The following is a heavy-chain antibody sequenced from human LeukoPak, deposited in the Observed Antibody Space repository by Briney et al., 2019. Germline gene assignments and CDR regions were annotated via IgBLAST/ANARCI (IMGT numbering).Heavy chain of an antibody. D-gene: IGHD6-6*01. CDR1: GGSISSYY. J-gene: IGHJ4*02. CDR2: IYYSGST. Sequence: KTSETLSLTCTVSGGSISSYYWSWLRQPPGKGLEWIGYIYYSGSTNYNPSLKSRVTISVDTSKNQFSLKLSSVTAADTAVYYCAREEYSSSFDYWGQGTLVTVSS. CDR3: AREEYSSSFDY. V-gene: IGHV4-59*01.